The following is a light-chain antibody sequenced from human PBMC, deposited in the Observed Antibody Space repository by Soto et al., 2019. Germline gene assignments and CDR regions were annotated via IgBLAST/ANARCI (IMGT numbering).Light chain of an antibody. V-gene: IGKV3-20*01. J-gene: IGKJ3*01. Sequence: EIVLMQSPGTLSLSPGEGATLSCRASQSVSSSLLAWYHQKPGQAPRLLIYAVSSRAAGIPDRFSGSGSGTDFTLTISRLEPEDFAVYYCQQYGSSPITFGPGTKMDIK. CDR1: QSVSSSL. CDR2: AVS. CDR3: QQYGSSPIT.